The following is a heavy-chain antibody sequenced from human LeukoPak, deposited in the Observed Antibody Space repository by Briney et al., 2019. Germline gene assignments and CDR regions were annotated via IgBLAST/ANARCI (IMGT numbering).Heavy chain of an antibody. CDR2: ITYSGGS. D-gene: IGHD3-22*01. V-gene: IGHV4-34*01. CDR3: ATSRVGPQNSGYLAH. CDR1: GGSLTDFY. Sequence: PSETLSLTCAVYGGSLTDFYWTWIRQPPGKGLEWIGEITYSGGSNYNPSLKSRVTMSVDTSKNQLSLELSSETAADTAVYYCATSRVGPQNSGYLAHWGQGALVTVSS. J-gene: IGHJ4*02.